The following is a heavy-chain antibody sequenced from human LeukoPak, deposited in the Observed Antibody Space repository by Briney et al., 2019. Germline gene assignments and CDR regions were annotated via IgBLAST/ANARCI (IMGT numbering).Heavy chain of an antibody. CDR2: INPNSGGT. CDR1: GYTFTGYY. V-gene: IGHV1-2*02. Sequence: ASVKVSCKASGYTFTGYYMHWVRQAPGQGLEWMRWINPNSGGTNYAQKFQGRVTMTRDTSISTAYMELSRLRSDDTAVYYCARGGEVYYDFWSGYYGEYWGQGTLVTVSS. D-gene: IGHD3-3*01. J-gene: IGHJ4*02. CDR3: ARGGEVYYDFWSGYYGEY.